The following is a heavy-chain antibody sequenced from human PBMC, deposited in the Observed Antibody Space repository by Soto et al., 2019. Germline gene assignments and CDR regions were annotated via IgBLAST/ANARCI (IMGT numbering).Heavy chain of an antibody. CDR3: ARYPPDYGDYYFDY. D-gene: IGHD4-17*01. CDR2: ISAYNGNT. V-gene: IGHV1-18*01. CDR1: GYTFTSYG. J-gene: IGHJ4*02. Sequence: GASVKVSCKASGYTFTSYGISWVRQAPGQGLEWMGWISAYNGNTNYAQKLQGRVTITADKSTSTAYMELSSLRSEDTAVYYCARYPPDYGDYYFDYWGQGTRVTVAS.